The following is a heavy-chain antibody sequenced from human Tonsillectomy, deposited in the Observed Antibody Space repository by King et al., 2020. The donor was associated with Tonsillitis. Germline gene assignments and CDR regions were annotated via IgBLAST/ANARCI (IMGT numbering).Heavy chain of an antibody. V-gene: IGHV3-49*03. CDR1: GFTFGDYA. CDR2: ITSKAYGGTT. D-gene: IGHD3-10*01. J-gene: IGHJ4*02. CDR3: TRVWFGELNSPFDY. Sequence: VQLVESGGGLVQPGRSLRLSCTASGFTFGDYALSWFRQAPGKGLEWVGFITSKAYGGTTEYAASVKGRFIISRDDSKSIAYLDMNSLKTEDTAVYYCTRVWFGELNSPFDYWGQGTLVTVSS.